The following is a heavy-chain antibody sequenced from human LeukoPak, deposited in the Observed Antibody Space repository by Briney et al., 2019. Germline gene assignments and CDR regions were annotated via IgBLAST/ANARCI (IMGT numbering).Heavy chain of an antibody. CDR1: GFTFSTYW. CDR3: ARGTYYYDSSGPARGNY. Sequence: GGSLRLSCAASGFTFSTYWMSWVRQAPGKGLEWAANIKQDGSEKYYVDSVKGRFTISRDNAKNSLYLQMNSLRAEDTAVYYCARGTYYYDSSGPARGNYWGQGTLVTVSS. V-gene: IGHV3-7*04. J-gene: IGHJ4*02. CDR2: IKQDGSEK. D-gene: IGHD3-22*01.